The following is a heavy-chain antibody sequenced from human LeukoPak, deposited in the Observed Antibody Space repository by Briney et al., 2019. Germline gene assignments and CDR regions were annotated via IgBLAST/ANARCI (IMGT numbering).Heavy chain of an antibody. V-gene: IGHV4-30-4*01. J-gene: IGHJ4*02. Sequence: SETLSLTCTVSGGSISSGDNYWSWIRQPPGKGLEWIGYIYYSGSTYYNPSLKSRVTISVDTSKNQFSLKLSSVTAADTAVYYCARGSGYYCDYWGQGTLVTVSS. CDR3: ARGSGYYCDY. CDR1: GGSISSGDNY. D-gene: IGHD3-22*01. CDR2: IYYSGST.